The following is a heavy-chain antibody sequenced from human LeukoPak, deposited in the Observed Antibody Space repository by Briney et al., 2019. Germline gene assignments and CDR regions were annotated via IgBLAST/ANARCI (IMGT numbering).Heavy chain of an antibody. CDR2: INPNSGGT. J-gene: IGHJ3*02. CDR1: GYTFTGYY. Sequence: ASVKVSCKASGYTFTGYYMHWVRQAPGQGLEWMGWINPNSGGTNYAQKFQGRVTMTRDTSISTAYMELSRLRSDDTGVYYCARRYYYDSSADAFDIWGQGTMVTVSS. V-gene: IGHV1-2*02. D-gene: IGHD3-22*01. CDR3: ARRYYYDSSADAFDI.